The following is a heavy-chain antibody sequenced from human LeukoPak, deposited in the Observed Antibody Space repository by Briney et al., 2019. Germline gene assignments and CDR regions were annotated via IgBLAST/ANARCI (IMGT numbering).Heavy chain of an antibody. Sequence: GGSLRLSCAASGFTFSSYSMNWVRQAPGKGLEWVSSISSSSSYIYYADSVKGRFTISRDNAKNSLYLQMNSLRAEGTAVYYCARLDMTTVTTSDYYYYYMDVWGKGTTVTVSS. V-gene: IGHV3-21*01. D-gene: IGHD4-17*01. CDR1: GFTFSSYS. CDR3: ARLDMTTVTTSDYYYYYMDV. J-gene: IGHJ6*03. CDR2: ISSSSSYI.